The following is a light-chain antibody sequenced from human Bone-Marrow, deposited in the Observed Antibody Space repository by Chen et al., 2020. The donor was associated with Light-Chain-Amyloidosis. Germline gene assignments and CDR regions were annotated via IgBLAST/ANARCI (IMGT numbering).Light chain of an antibody. CDR2: RDT. J-gene: IGLJ2*01. Sequence: SYELKHPPPVSVSPRQTARITGSGDDLPTQYAYWYQQKPGQAPVLVIHRDTERPSGISERFSGSSSGTTATLTISGVQAEDEADYHCQSADSSGTYEVIFGGGTKLTVL. CDR3: QSADSSGTYEVI. V-gene: IGLV3-25*03. CDR1: DLPTQY.